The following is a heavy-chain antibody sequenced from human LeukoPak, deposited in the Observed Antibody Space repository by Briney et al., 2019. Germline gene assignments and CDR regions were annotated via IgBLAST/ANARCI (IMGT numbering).Heavy chain of an antibody. CDR2: IIPILGIA. Sequence: ASVKVSCKASGYTFTSYGISWVRQAPGQGLEWMGRIIPILGIANYAQKFQGRVTITADKSTSTAYMELSSLRSEDTAVYYCARTSPIVGATGGAFDIWGQGTMVTVSS. D-gene: IGHD1-26*01. V-gene: IGHV1-69*04. CDR1: GYTFTSYG. J-gene: IGHJ3*02. CDR3: ARTSPIVGATGGAFDI.